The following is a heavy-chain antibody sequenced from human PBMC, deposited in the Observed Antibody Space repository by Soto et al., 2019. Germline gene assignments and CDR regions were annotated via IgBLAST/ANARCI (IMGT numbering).Heavy chain of an antibody. CDR2: ISQPGKET. D-gene: IGHD1-26*01. Sequence: PGGSLRLSCAASGFIFSTYTMNWVRQVPGKGLEWVSGISQPGKETWYADSVKGRFTISRDNFKRMLYLQMDSLRAEDTAVYYCARDGVGATAYFGYFDYWGQGALVTVSS. CDR3: ARDGVGATAYFGYFDY. CDR1: GFIFSTYT. V-gene: IGHV3-23*03. J-gene: IGHJ4*02.